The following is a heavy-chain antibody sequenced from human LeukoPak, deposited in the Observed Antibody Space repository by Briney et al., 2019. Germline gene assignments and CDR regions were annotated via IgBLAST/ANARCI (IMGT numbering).Heavy chain of an antibody. V-gene: IGHV1-8*01. CDR1: GYTFTRYD. CDR2: MYTNSGNT. Sequence: ASVKVSCKASGYTFTRYDINWVRQATGQGVEWVGGMYTNSGNTGYAQKFQGRVTMTRNTSISTAYMELNGQRSEDTAVYYCERVLRGGGSEKKYYFDYWGQGTLVTVSS. CDR3: ERVLRGGGSEKKYYFDY. J-gene: IGHJ4*02. D-gene: IGHD3-16*01.